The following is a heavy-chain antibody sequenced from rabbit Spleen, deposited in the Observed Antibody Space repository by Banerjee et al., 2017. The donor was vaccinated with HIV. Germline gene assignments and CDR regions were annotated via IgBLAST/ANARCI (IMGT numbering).Heavy chain of an antibody. CDR2: IDTNDGDT. Sequence: QEQLVETGGGLVQPGGSLTLSCKASGIDFTNYYITWVRQAPGKGLEWIACIDTNDGDTDYANWPKGRFTISKTSSTTVTLQMTSLTAADTATYFCARNYVNAFDPWGPGTLVTVS. J-gene: IGHJ2*01. CDR1: GIDFTNYY. D-gene: IGHD1-1*01. CDR3: ARNYVNAFDP. V-gene: IGHV1S45*01.